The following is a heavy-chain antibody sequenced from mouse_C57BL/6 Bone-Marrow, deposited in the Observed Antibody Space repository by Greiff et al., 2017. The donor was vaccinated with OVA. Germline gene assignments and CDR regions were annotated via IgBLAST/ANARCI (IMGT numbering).Heavy chain of an antibody. V-gene: IGHV1-80*01. D-gene: IGHD3-2*02. Sequence: VQLVESGAELVKPGASVKISCKASGYAFSSYWMNWVKQRPGKGLEWIGQIYPGDGDTNYNGKFKGKATLTADKSSSTAYMQLSSLTSEDSAVYFCARGAQATLDYWGQGTTLTVSS. CDR3: ARGAQATLDY. CDR1: GYAFSSYW. J-gene: IGHJ2*01. CDR2: IYPGDGDT.